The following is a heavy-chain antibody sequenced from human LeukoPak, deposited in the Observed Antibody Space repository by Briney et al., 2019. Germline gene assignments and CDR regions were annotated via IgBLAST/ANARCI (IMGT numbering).Heavy chain of an antibody. V-gene: IGHV4-59*08. CDR1: GGSLSGYN. Sequence: SETLSLTCDVSGGSLSGYNWSWIRQPPGRRLECIGHIYYSGNTNYNPSLKSPLTISIDRSKNLFSQMLTSVTAADTAVYFCGRHAGYTFDSWGQGNLVTVSS. J-gene: IGHJ4*02. CDR3: GRHAGYTFDS. D-gene: IGHD1-1*01. CDR2: IYYSGNT.